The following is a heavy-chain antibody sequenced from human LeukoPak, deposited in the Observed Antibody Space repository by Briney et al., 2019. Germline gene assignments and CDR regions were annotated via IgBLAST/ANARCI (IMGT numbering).Heavy chain of an antibody. Sequence: GGSLRLSCAASGFTFDDYAMHWVRQAPGKCLEWVSGISWNSGSIGYADSVKGRFTISRDNAKNSLYLQMNSLRAEDMALYYCAKGGFDWSIDAFDIWGQGTMVTVSS. CDR3: AKGGFDWSIDAFDI. J-gene: IGHJ3*02. CDR2: ISWNSGSI. V-gene: IGHV3-9*03. CDR1: GFTFDDYA. D-gene: IGHD3-9*01.